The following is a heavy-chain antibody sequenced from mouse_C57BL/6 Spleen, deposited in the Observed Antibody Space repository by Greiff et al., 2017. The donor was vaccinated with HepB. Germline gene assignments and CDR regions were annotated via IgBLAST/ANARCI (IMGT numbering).Heavy chain of an antibody. V-gene: IGHV1-61*01. D-gene: IGHD2-3*01. CDR2: IYPSDSET. CDR1: GYTFTSYW. J-gene: IGHJ1*03. Sequence: QVQLQQPGAELVRPGSSVKLSCKASGYTFTSYWMDWVKQRPGQGLEWIGNIYPSDSETHYNQKFKDKATLTVDKSSSTAYMQRSSLTSEDSAVYYWARMGWLLLDWYFEVWGTGTTVTVSS. CDR3: ARMGWLLLDWYFEV.